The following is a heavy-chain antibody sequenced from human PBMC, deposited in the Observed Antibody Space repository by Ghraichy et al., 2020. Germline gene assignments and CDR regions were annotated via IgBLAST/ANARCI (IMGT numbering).Heavy chain of an antibody. CDR3: ARGPTYYDFWSGYARGGYYMDV. D-gene: IGHD3-3*01. CDR1: GGSFSGYY. J-gene: IGHJ6*03. V-gene: IGHV4-34*01. CDR2: INHSGST. Sequence: SETLSLTCAVYGGSFSGYYWSWIRQPPGKGLEWIGEINHSGSTNYNPSLKSRVTISVDTSKNQFSLKLSSVTAADTAVYYCARGPTYYDFWSGYARGGYYMDVWGKGTTVTVSS.